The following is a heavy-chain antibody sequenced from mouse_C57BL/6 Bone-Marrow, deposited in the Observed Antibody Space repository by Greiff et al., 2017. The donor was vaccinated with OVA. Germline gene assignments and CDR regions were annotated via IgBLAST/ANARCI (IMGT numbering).Heavy chain of an antibody. V-gene: IGHV1-18*01. CDR2: INPNNGGT. CDR3: ARQGSSGYRFFAY. CDR1: GYTFTDYN. D-gene: IGHD3-2*02. Sequence: VQLKESGPELVKPGASVKIPCKASGYTFTDYNMDWVKQSHGKSLEWIGDINPNNGGTIYNQKFKGKATLTVDKSSSTAYMELRSLTSEDTAVYYCARQGSSGYRFFAYWGQGTLVTVSA. J-gene: IGHJ3*01.